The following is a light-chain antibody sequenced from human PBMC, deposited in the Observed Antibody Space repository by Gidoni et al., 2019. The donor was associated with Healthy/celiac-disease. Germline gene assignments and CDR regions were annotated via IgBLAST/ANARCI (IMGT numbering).Light chain of an antibody. V-gene: IGLV3-1*01. Sequence: SYALTQPPSVSVSPGKTASITCSGDKVGDKYACWYQQKPGQSPVLVIYQDSKRPSGIPERFSGSNAWNTATLTISGTQAMDEADYYCQAWDSSTVVFGGGTKLTVL. CDR3: QAWDSSTVV. CDR2: QDS. J-gene: IGLJ2*01. CDR1: KVGDKY.